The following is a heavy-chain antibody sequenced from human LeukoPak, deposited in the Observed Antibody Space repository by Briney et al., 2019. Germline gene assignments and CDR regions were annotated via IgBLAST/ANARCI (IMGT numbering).Heavy chain of an antibody. D-gene: IGHD3-22*01. CDR1: GGSISSGDYY. V-gene: IGHV4-30-4*08. Sequence: SETLSLTCTVSGGSISSGDYYWSWIRQSPGKGLEWVGYIYYSGSTYYNPSLKSRVTISVDTSKNQFSLKLSSVTAADTAVYYCAREGLYDSSGYIDYWGQGTLVTVSS. J-gene: IGHJ4*02. CDR3: AREGLYDSSGYIDY. CDR2: IYYSGST.